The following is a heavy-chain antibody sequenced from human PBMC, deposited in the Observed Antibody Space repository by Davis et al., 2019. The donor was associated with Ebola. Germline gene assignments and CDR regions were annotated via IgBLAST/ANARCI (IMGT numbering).Heavy chain of an antibody. D-gene: IGHD3-10*01. Sequence: MPSETLSLTCTVSGGSISNHYWSWIRQPPGKAPEWIGYVYYSGYTDYNPSLKSRVTISVDTSKNQFSLRLSSVTAADTAVYYCAAILWGSGTWHVDPWGQGNLVTVS. CDR3: AAILWGSGTWHVDP. CDR1: GGSISNHY. CDR2: VYYSGYT. V-gene: IGHV4-59*08. J-gene: IGHJ5*02.